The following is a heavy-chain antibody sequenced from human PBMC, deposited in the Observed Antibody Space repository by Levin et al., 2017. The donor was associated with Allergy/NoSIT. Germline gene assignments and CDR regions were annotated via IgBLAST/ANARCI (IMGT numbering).Heavy chain of an antibody. D-gene: IGHD2-2*02. J-gene: IGHJ6*02. CDR1: GYTFSDYY. V-gene: IGHV1-46*01. CDR2: INPSIVST. Sequence: ASVKVSCKASGYTFSDYYMHWVRQAPGQGLEWMGIINPSIVSTTYAQKFQGRVTMTRDMSTNTVYMELSNLKSDDTAVYYCARSMTPQYLHGFDVWGQGTTVTVSS. CDR3: ARSMTPQYLHGFDV.